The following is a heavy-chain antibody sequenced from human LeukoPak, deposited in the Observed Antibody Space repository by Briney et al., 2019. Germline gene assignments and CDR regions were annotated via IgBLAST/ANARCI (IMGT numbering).Heavy chain of an antibody. CDR3: ARRSYDSRRNYFDY. J-gene: IGHJ4*02. D-gene: IGHD3-22*01. CDR2: IYYSGST. V-gene: IGHV4-59*08. CDR1: GGSISSYY. Sequence: PSETLSLTCTVSGGSISSYYWSWIRQPPGKGLEWIGYIYYSGSTNYNPSLKSRVTISVDTSKNQFSLKLSSVTAADTAVYYCARRSYDSRRNYFDYWGQGTLVTVSS.